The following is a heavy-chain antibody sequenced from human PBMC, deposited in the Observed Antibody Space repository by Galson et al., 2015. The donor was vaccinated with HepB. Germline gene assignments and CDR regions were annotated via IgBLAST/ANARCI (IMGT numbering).Heavy chain of an antibody. CDR1: GFTFSSYS. Sequence: SLRLSCAASGFTFSSYSMNWVRQAPGKGLEWVSYISSSSSTIYYADSVKGRFTISRDNAKNSLYLQMNSLRDEDTAVYYCAREGRRYDFWSGYPYNWFDPWGQGTLVTVSS. V-gene: IGHV3-48*02. CDR3: AREGRRYDFWSGYPYNWFDP. D-gene: IGHD3-3*01. J-gene: IGHJ5*02. CDR2: ISSSSSTI.